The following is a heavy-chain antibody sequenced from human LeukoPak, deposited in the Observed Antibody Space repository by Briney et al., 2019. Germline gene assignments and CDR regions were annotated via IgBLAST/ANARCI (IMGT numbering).Heavy chain of an antibody. CDR2: VYHSGST. J-gene: IGHJ4*02. CDR1: GGSISKNSYL. D-gene: IGHD6-13*01. V-gene: IGHV4-39*07. CDR3: ASGMYSSSWYYFDY. Sequence: PSETLSLTCTVSGGSISKNSYLWGWIRQPPGKGLEWIGSVYHSGSTYYNPSLKSRVTISMDTSKNQFSLQLSSVTAADTAVYYCASGMYSSSWYYFDYWGQGTLVTVSS.